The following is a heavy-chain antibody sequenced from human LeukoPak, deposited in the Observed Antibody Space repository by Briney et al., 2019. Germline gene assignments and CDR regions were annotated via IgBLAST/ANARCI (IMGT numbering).Heavy chain of an antibody. CDR2: ISSNGGST. D-gene: IGHD3-9*01. Sequence: PGGSLRLSCSASGFTFSSYAMHWVRQAPGKGLEYVSAISSNGGSTYYADSVKGRFTISRDNSKNTLYLQMSSLRAEDTALYYCVKDLDDMLTGYFSDWGRGNLVTVYS. J-gene: IGHJ4*02. V-gene: IGHV3-64D*06. CDR1: GFTFSSYA. CDR3: VKDLDDMLTGYFSD.